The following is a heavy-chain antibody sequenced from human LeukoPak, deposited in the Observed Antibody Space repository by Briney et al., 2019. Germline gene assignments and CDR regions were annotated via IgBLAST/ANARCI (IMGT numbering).Heavy chain of an antibody. CDR1: GFTFINAW. CDR3: TTDGVGVEGATYDN. V-gene: IGHV3-15*01. D-gene: IGHD1-26*01. Sequence: GGSLRLSCAASGFTFINAWMAWVRQAPGKGLEWVGRIKAKAHGGTIEYAAPVKGRFTVSRDDSKNTLYLQMNSLKTEDTAVYYCTTDGVGVEGATYDNWGQGTLVSVSS. CDR2: IKAKAHGGTI. J-gene: IGHJ4*02.